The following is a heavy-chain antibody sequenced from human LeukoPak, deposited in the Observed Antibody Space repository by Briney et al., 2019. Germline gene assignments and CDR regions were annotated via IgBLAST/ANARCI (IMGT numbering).Heavy chain of an antibody. D-gene: IGHD3-22*01. CDR2: ISGSGGST. V-gene: IGHV3-23*01. J-gene: IGHJ4*02. Sequence: PGGSLRLSCAASGFTFSSYAMSWVRQAPGKGLEWVSAISGSGGSTYYADSVKGRFTISRDNSKNTLYLQMNSLRAEDTAVYYCAKNLGYLDSSGYLDYWGQGTLVTVSS. CDR3: AKNLGYLDSSGYLDY. CDR1: GFTFSSYA.